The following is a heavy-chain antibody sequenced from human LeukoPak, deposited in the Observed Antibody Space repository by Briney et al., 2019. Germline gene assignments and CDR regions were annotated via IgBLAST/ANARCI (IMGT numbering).Heavy chain of an antibody. J-gene: IGHJ3*02. D-gene: IGHD3-22*01. CDR2: IISSSSYI. CDR3: ARFYYDSSGYYGDAFDI. Sequence: GGSMRLSCAASGFTFSSYSMNWVRQAPGKGLEWVSSIISSSSYIYYADSVKGRFTISRDNAKNSLYLQMNSLRADDTAVYYCARFYYDSSGYYGDAFDIWGQGTMVSVSS. CDR1: GFTFSSYS. V-gene: IGHV3-21*01.